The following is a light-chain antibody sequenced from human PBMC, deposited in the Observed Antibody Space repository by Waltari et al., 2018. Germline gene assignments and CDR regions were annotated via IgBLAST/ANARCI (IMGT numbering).Light chain of an antibody. CDR3: QQYYSTPRT. J-gene: IGKJ1*01. CDR2: WAS. V-gene: IGKV4-1*01. CDR1: QYVLYSSNNKNY. Sequence: DIVMTKSPDSLAVSLGERATINCKSRQYVLYSSNNKNYLAWYQQKPGQPPKLLIYWASARESGVPDRFSGSGSGTDFTLTISSLQAEDVAVYYCQQYYSTPRTFGQGTKVEIK.